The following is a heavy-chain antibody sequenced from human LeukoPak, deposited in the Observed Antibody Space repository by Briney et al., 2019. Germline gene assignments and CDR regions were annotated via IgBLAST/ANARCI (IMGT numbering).Heavy chain of an antibody. D-gene: IGHD3-10*01. Sequence: ASVKVSCKASGYTFTRYAMNWLRQAPGQGLEWMGWISAYNGNTNFAQKLQGRITMTTDTSTSTAYMELRSLRSDDTAVYYCARDYYGSGSYYNQNWFDPWGQGTLVTVSS. J-gene: IGHJ5*02. V-gene: IGHV1-18*01. CDR2: ISAYNGNT. CDR3: ARDYYGSGSYYNQNWFDP. CDR1: GYTFTRYA.